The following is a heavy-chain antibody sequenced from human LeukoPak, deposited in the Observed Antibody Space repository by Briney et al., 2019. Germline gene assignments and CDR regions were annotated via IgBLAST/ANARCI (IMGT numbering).Heavy chain of an antibody. CDR3: SRDQTSYY. Sequence: GGPLRLSCAASAFTFSSYSMNWVRQAPGKGLEWVGFIRSKVYGRTPEYAASVKARFTISRNDSKGIAYLQMNSLKTEDTAGYYCSRDQTSYYWGQGTLVTVPS. CDR2: IRSKVYGRTP. CDR1: AFTFSSYS. J-gene: IGHJ4*02. V-gene: IGHV3-49*04. D-gene: IGHD6-6*01.